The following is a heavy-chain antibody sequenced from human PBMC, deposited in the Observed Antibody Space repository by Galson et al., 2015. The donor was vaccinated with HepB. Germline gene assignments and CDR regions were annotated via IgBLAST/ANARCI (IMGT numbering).Heavy chain of an antibody. CDR3: ARDPRVPIAVAGTCFDY. J-gene: IGHJ4*02. Sequence: SVKVSCKVSGYTLTELSMHWVRQAPGKGLEWMGGFDPEDGETIYAQKFQGRVTMTEDTSTDTAYMELSSLRAEDTAVYYCARDPRVPIAVAGTCFDYWGQGTLVTVSS. D-gene: IGHD6-19*01. CDR1: GYTLTELS. CDR2: FDPEDGET. V-gene: IGHV1-24*01.